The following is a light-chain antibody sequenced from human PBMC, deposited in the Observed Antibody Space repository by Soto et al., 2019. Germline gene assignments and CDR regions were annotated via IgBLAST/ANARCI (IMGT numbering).Light chain of an antibody. CDR1: QGITNF. CDR2: AAS. Sequence: DIQMTQSPSSLSASVGDRVTITCRASQGITNFLAWYQQRPGKAPKLLIFAASTLQSGIPSRFSGSGSGTQFTLTISSLQPGDVATYYCQKYNSAPHTFVGGTKVEIK. V-gene: IGKV1-27*01. J-gene: IGKJ4*01. CDR3: QKYNSAPHT.